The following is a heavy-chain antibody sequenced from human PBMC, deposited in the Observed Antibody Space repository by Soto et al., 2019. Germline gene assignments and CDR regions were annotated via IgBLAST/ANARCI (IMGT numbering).Heavy chain of an antibody. V-gene: IGHV4-34*01. CDR2: INHSGST. CDR1: GGSFSGYY. Sequence: SETLSLTCAVYGGSFSGYYWSWIRQPPGKGLEWIGEINHSGSTNYNPSLKSRVTISVDTSKNQFSLKLSSVTASDTAVYYCASILTGDAFDIWGQGTMVTASS. J-gene: IGHJ3*02. CDR3: ASILTGDAFDI. D-gene: IGHD7-27*01.